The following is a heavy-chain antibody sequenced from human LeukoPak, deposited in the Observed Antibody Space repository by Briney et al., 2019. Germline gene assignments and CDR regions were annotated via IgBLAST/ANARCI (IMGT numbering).Heavy chain of an antibody. D-gene: IGHD2-8*01. Sequence: SGPTLVNPTQTLTLTCTFSGFSLSTSGVGVGWIRQPPGKALEWLALIYWNDDKRYSPSLKSRLTITKDTSKNQVVLTMTNMDPVDTATYYCAHPDAIETSDAFDIWGQGTMVTVSS. CDR1: GFSLSTSGVG. V-gene: IGHV2-5*01. J-gene: IGHJ3*02. CDR2: IYWNDDK. CDR3: AHPDAIETSDAFDI.